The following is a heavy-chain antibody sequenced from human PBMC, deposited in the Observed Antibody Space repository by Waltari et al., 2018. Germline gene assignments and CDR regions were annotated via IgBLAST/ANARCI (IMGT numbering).Heavy chain of an antibody. J-gene: IGHJ6*02. CDR3: ARLVGYCSGGSCSRRYYGMDV. CDR2: IIPILGIA. CDR1: GGTFSSYT. V-gene: IGHV1-69*02. Sequence: QVQLVQSGAEVEKPGSSVKVSCKASGGTFSSYTISWVLQAPGQGLEGMGRIIPILGIANYAQKFQGRVTITADKSTSTAYMELSSLRSEDTAVYYCARLVGYCSGGSCSRRYYGMDVWGQGTTVTVSS. D-gene: IGHD2-15*01.